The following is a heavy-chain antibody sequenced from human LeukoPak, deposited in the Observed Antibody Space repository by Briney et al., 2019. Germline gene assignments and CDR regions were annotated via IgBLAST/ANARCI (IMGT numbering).Heavy chain of an antibody. CDR1: GFTFSTYN. Sequence: GGSLRLSCVASGFTFSTYNIHWVRQAPGKGLEWVSTVSSNADNYKYYADSVKGRFTISRDNAKNSLYLQMNSLRAEDTAVYFCARGTSWSPLGFDYWGQGTLVTVSS. D-gene: IGHD3-3*01. V-gene: IGHV3-21*01. CDR3: ARGTSWSPLGFDY. J-gene: IGHJ4*02. CDR2: VSSNADNYK.